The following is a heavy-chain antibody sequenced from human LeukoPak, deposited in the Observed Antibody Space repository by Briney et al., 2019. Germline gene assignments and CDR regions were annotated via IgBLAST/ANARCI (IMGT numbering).Heavy chain of an antibody. CDR2: INPNSGGT. J-gene: IGHJ4*02. Sequence: ASVKVSCKASGYTFTGYYMHWVRQAPGQGLEWMGWINPNSGGTNYAQKFRGRVTMTRDTSISTAYLELSRLRSDDTAVYYCARATSGYYDYFDYWGQGTLVTVSS. CDR1: GYTFTGYY. D-gene: IGHD3-22*01. V-gene: IGHV1-2*02. CDR3: ARATSGYYDYFDY.